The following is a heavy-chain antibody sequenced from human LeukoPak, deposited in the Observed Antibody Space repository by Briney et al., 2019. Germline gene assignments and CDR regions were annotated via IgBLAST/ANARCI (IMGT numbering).Heavy chain of an antibody. CDR3: ARGTAYDFWSGYILYYYGMDV. CDR1: GYTFTGYY. J-gene: IGHJ6*02. D-gene: IGHD3-3*01. Sequence: ASVKVSCKASGYTFTGYYMHWVRQAPGQGLEWMGWMNPNSGNTGYAQKFQGRVTMTRNTSISTAYMELSSLRSEDTAVYYCARGTAYDFWSGYILYYYGMDVWGQGTTVTVSS. V-gene: IGHV1-8*02. CDR2: MNPNSGNT.